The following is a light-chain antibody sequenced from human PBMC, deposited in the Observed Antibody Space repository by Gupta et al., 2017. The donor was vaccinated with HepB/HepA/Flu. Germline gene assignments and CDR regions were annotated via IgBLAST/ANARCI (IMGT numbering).Light chain of an antibody. CDR1: QSIRDY. Sequence: DIHLTQSPSSLSASVGDRVTITCRASQSIRDYLNWYQQKPGQAPKLLIYSASSVQSGVPSRFSGDGSGTDFTLTISGLQPEDFATYYCQQSYRAPPFTFGSGTNVEIK. V-gene: IGKV1-39*01. J-gene: IGKJ3*01. CDR3: QQSYRAPPFT. CDR2: SAS.